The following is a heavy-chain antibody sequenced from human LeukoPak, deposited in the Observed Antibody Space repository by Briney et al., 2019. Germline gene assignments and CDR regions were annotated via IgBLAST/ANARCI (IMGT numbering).Heavy chain of an antibody. CDR2: INHSGST. J-gene: IGHJ4*02. CDR1: GGSFSGYY. CDR3: ARGIAAAGSVY. D-gene: IGHD6-13*01. Sequence: SETLSLTCAVYGGSFSGYYWSWIRQPPGKGLEWIGEINHSGSTNYNPSLKSRVTISVDTSKNQFSLKLSSVTAADTAVYYCARGIAAAGSVYWGQGTLVTVSS. V-gene: IGHV4-34*01.